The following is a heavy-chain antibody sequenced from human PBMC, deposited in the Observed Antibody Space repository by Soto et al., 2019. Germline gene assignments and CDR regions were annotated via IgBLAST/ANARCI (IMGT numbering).Heavy chain of an antibody. CDR1: GLTVNSNF. CDR3: ARGGSISNLHGWFDP. Sequence: EVQLVESGGGLIQPGGSLRLSCAASGLTVNSNFMSWVRQAPGKGPEWVSVMYSGGSTYYAYSVRGRFTISRDNFKNTLYLQMSSLSAEDTAVYYCARGGSISNLHGWFDPWGQGTRVTVSS. CDR2: MYSGGST. D-gene: IGHD3-3*02. V-gene: IGHV3-53*01. J-gene: IGHJ5*02.